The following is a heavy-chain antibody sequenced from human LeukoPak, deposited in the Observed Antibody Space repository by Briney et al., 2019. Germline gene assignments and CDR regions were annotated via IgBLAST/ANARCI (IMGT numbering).Heavy chain of an antibody. CDR1: GYTFTSYG. V-gene: IGHV1-18*01. CDR2: ISAYNGNT. J-gene: IGHJ4*02. Sequence: ASVKVSCKASGYTFTSYGISWVRQAPGQGLEWMGWISAYNGNTNYAQKLQGRVTITTDTSTSTAYMELRSLRSDDTAVYYRARAGAYGDNFDYWGQGTLVTVSS. CDR3: ARAGAYGDNFDY. D-gene: IGHD4-17*01.